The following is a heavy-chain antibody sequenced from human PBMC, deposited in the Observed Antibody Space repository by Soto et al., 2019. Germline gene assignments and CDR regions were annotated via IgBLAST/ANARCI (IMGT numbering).Heavy chain of an antibody. CDR2: IIPIFGTA. Sequence: QVQLVQSGAEVKKPGSSVKVSCKASGGTFSSYAISWVRQAPGQGLEWMGGIIPIFGTANYAQKFQGRVTITADKSTSTGYMELSSLRSEDKAVYYCARGFRYYYDSSGYYCDYWGQGTLVTVSS. CDR3: ARGFRYYYDSSGYYCDY. D-gene: IGHD3-22*01. V-gene: IGHV1-69*06. CDR1: GGTFSSYA. J-gene: IGHJ4*02.